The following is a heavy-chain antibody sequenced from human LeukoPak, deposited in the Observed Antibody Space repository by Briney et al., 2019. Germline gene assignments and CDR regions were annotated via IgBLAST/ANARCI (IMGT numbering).Heavy chain of an antibody. CDR2: INGDDT. CDR3: ASRPGPGLGPLDY. D-gene: IGHD1-1*01. CDR1: GFTVSTCA. J-gene: IGHJ4*02. Sequence: PGGSLRLSCAASGFTVSTCAMSWVRQAPGEGLEWVSFINGDDTYYTDSVRGRFTISRDNSKNTLYRQMNSLRVEDTAVYFCASRPGPGLGPLDYWGQGTLVTVSS. V-gene: IGHV3-23*01.